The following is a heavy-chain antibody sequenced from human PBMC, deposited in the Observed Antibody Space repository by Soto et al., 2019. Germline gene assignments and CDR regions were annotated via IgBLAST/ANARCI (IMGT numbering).Heavy chain of an antibody. CDR2: INGGGAV. CDR3: GGGGLSYFDY. D-gene: IGHD3-16*01. Sequence: EVQVVESGGGLVQPGGSLRLSCAASGFPFSNFEMNWVRQAPGKGLEWLSYINGGGAVYYADSVKGRFTISRDNAKNSIYLQMSSLRAEDTAVYFCGGGGLSYFDYWGQGVLVTVSS. V-gene: IGHV3-48*03. J-gene: IGHJ4*02. CDR1: GFPFSNFE.